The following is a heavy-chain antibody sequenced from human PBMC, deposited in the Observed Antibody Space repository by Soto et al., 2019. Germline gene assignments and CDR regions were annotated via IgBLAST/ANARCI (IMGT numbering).Heavy chain of an antibody. J-gene: IGHJ5*02. CDR1: GGAISSGGYY. Sequence: TLSLTCTVSGGAISSGGYYWSGIRQHPGKGLEWIGYIYYSGSTYYNPSLKSRVTISVDTSKNQFSLKLSSVTAADTAVYYCAREGSSGPPYNWFDPWGQGTLVTVSS. CDR2: IYYSGST. D-gene: IGHD6-25*01. V-gene: IGHV4-31*03. CDR3: AREGSSGPPYNWFDP.